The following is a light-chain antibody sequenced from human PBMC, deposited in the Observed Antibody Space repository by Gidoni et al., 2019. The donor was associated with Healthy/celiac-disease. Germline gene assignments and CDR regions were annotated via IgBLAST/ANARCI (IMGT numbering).Light chain of an antibody. Sequence: QSVLPQPPSPSGTPGQRVTISCSGSSSNIGSNTVNWYQQPPGAAPKLLIYSNNQRPSGVPDRFSGSKSGTSASLAISGLQSEEEADYYCAAWDDSLNGWVFGGGTKLTVL. J-gene: IGLJ3*02. CDR1: SSNIGSNT. V-gene: IGLV1-44*01. CDR3: AAWDDSLNGWV. CDR2: SNN.